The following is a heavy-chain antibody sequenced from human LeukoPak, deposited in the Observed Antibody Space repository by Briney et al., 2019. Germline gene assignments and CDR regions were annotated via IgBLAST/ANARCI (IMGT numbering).Heavy chain of an antibody. CDR2: ISVSGNT. CDR1: GFTFTRYW. V-gene: IGHV3-23*01. D-gene: IGHD2-15*01. Sequence: GGSLRLSCAASGFTFTRYWMTWVRQGPGKGLEWVSAISVSGNTYHADSVKGRFTISRDSSKNTLYLQMNSLRAGDTAVYYCAREGSWHWGQGTLVTVSS. J-gene: IGHJ4*02. CDR3: AREGSWH.